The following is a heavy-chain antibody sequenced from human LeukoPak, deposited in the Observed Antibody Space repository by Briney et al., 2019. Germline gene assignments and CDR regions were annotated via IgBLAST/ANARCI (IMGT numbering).Heavy chain of an antibody. Sequence: SQTLSLTCTVSGGSISSGDYYWSWIRQPPGKGLEWIGYIYYSGSTYYNPSLKSRVTISVDTSKNQFSLKLSSVTAADTAVYYCASTYYDFWSGQYYFDYWGQGTLVTVSS. CDR1: GGSISSGDYY. D-gene: IGHD3-3*01. CDR2: IYYSGST. CDR3: ASTYYDFWSGQYYFDY. J-gene: IGHJ4*02. V-gene: IGHV4-30-4*01.